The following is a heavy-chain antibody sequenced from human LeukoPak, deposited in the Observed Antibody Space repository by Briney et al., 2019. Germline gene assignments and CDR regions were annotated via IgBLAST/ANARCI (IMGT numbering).Heavy chain of an antibody. V-gene: IGHV1-18*01. J-gene: IGHJ3*02. CDR3: ANLWVGSSGHHDAFDI. Sequence: ASVKVSCKASGYTFTSYGISWVRQAPGQGLEWMGWISAYNGNTNYAQKLQGRVTMTTDTSTSTAYMELRSLRSDDTAVYYCANLWVGSSGHHDAFDIWGQGTMVTVSS. D-gene: IGHD3-22*01. CDR1: GYTFTSYG. CDR2: ISAYNGNT.